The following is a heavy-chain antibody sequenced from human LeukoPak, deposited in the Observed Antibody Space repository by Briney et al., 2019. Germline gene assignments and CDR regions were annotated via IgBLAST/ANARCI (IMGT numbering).Heavy chain of an antibody. Sequence: PGGSLRLSCAASGFTFSSYSMNWVRQAPGKGLEWVSSISSSSSYIYYADSVKGRFTISRENSKNMLYLQRNSLRPEDTAVYYCARELEAEEEGLSTWGQGTLVTVSS. D-gene: IGHD6-19*01. CDR1: GFTFSSYS. V-gene: IGHV3-21*01. J-gene: IGHJ5*02. CDR3: ARELEAEEEGLST. CDR2: ISSSSSYI.